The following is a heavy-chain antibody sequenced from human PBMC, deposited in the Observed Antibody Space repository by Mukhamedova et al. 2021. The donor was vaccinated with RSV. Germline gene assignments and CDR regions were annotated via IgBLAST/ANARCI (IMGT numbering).Heavy chain of an antibody. J-gene: IGHJ5*02. D-gene: IGHD3-10*01. CDR3: ARDGGGSGIRNWFDP. CDR2: GST. V-gene: IGHV4-61*02. Sequence: GSTNYNPSLKSRVTISVDTSKNQFSLKLSSVTAADTAVYYCARDGGGSGIRNWFDPWGQGTLVTVSS.